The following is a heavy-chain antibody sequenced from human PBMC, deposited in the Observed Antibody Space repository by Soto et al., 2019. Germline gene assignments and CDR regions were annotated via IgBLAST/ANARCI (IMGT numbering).Heavy chain of an antibody. CDR2: INPDNGNT. CDR1: RYTFTRYT. CDR3: ARGIATGQLDP. D-gene: IGHD2-15*01. Sequence: SVKVSFKASRYTFTRYTMNWVRQAPGQRLEWMGWINPDNGNTKSSQKFQDRVIITRDTSASTAYMDLSSLRSEDTAVYYCARGIATGQLDPWGQGTLVTVSS. V-gene: IGHV1-3*01. J-gene: IGHJ5*02.